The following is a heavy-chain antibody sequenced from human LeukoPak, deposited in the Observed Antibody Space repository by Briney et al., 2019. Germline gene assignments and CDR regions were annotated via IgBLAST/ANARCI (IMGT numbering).Heavy chain of an antibody. J-gene: IGHJ3*02. V-gene: IGHV4-59*01. CDR1: GGSISGNA. CDR3: ARDLVTVTKGFDI. Sequence: PSEILSLTCTVSGGSISGNAWSWIRQSPGKGLEWIGYISYIGSTNYNPSLKSRVTISIDTSKNQFSLKLRSVTAADTAVYYCARDLVTVTKGFDIWGQGTMVSVSS. D-gene: IGHD4-17*01. CDR2: ISYIGST.